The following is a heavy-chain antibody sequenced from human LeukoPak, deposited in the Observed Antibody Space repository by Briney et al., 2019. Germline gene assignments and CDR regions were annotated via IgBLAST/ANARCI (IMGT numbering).Heavy chain of an antibody. J-gene: IGHJ4*01. CDR2: NDYSRST. D-gene: IGHD3-10*01. Sequence: PSETLSLTCTVSGGTISSGDYYWGWIRQPPGKGLEGVRSNDYSRSTYYNPSLNSRATISVDTSKNQHSLRLSSVAAADTAVYYCARDSGDQGGFYYWGNGTMVTVS. CDR1: GGTISSGDYY. V-gene: IGHV4-30-4*02. CDR3: ARDSGDQGGFYY.